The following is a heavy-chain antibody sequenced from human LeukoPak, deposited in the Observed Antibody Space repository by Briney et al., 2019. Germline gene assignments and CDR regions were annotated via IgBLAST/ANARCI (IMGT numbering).Heavy chain of an antibody. J-gene: IGHJ4*02. Sequence: PGGSLRLSCAASGFTFSSYGMHWVRQAPGKGLEWVAFIRYDGSNKYYADSVKGRFTISRDNSKNTLYLQMNSLRAEDTAVYYCAKGYSGSSFYFDYWGQGTLVTVSS. CDR1: GFTFSSYG. CDR3: AKGYSGSSFYFDY. D-gene: IGHD3-10*01. V-gene: IGHV3-30*02. CDR2: IRYDGSNK.